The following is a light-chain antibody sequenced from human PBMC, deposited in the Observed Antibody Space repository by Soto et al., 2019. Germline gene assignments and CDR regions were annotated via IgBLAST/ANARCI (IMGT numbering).Light chain of an antibody. J-gene: IGLJ1*01. V-gene: IGLV1-47*01. CDR1: ASTIGRNY. Sequence: SVLTQSPSASGTPGQRVTISCSGSASTIGRNYVYWYQQLPGTAPKLLIYRNSQRPSGVPDRFPGSKSGTSASLAISGLRSEDEADYYCAAWDDNLSGLYVFGAGTKVTVL. CDR3: AAWDDNLSGLYV. CDR2: RNS.